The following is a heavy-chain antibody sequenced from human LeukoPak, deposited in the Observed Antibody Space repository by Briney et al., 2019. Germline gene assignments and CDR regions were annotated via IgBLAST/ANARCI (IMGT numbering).Heavy chain of an antibody. CDR1: GGSISSSSYY. V-gene: IGHV4-39*01. J-gene: IGHJ4*02. Sequence: SETLSLTCTVSGGSISSSSYYWGWIRQPPGKGLEWIGSIYYSGSTYYNPSLKSRVTISVDTSKNQFSLKLSSVTAADTAVYYCARQNDHGDSLYYFDYWGQGTLVTVSS. CDR2: IYYSGST. CDR3: ARQNDHGDSLYYFDY. D-gene: IGHD4-17*01.